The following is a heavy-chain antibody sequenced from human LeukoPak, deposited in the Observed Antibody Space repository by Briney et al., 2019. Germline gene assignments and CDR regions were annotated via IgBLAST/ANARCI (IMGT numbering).Heavy chain of an antibody. D-gene: IGHD1-26*01. CDR1: GFTFSSYA. Sequence: PGGSLGLSCAASGFTFSSYAMSWVRQAPGKGLEWVSAISGSGGSTYYADSVKGRFTVSRDNSKNTLYLQMNSLRAEDTAVYYCAKVASGSYYNWPFDYWGQGTLVTVSS. V-gene: IGHV3-23*01. J-gene: IGHJ4*02. CDR2: ISGSGGST. CDR3: AKVASGSYYNWPFDY.